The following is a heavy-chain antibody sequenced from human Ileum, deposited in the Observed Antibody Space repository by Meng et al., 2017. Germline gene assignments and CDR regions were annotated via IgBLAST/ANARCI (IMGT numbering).Heavy chain of an antibody. CDR2: ISSTSRTI. D-gene: IGHD2-8*01. Sequence: GGSLRLSCTASGFTFSDSAMTWVRKAPGKGLEWVSAISSTSRTIYYTDSVKERFTISRDNSKNTVYLQMSNLRAEDTAVYFCAKSQVLYCSNGVCYTDSWGQGTLVTVSS. CDR3: AKSQVLYCSNGVCYTDS. J-gene: IGHJ4*02. V-gene: IGHV3-23*01. CDR1: GFTFSDSA.